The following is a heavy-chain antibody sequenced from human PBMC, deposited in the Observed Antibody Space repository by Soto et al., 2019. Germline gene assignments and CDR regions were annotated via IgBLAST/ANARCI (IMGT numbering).Heavy chain of an antibody. V-gene: IGHV1-69*01. CDR2: IIPIFGTA. D-gene: IGHD3-10*01. CDR1: GGTFSSYA. Sequence: QVQLVQSGAEVKKPGSSVKVSCKASGGTFSSYAISWVRQAPGQGLEWMGGIIPIFGTANYAQKFQGRVTITADESTSTADMELSSLRSEDTAVYYCARDPLDYYGSGRQDYYYYGMDVWGQGTTVTVSS. J-gene: IGHJ6*02. CDR3: ARDPLDYYGSGRQDYYYYGMDV.